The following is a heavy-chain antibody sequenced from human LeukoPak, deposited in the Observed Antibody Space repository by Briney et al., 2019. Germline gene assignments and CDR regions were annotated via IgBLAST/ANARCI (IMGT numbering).Heavy chain of an antibody. CDR2: IIPIFGTA. CDR1: GGTFSSYA. J-gene: IGHJ4*02. V-gene: IGHV1-69*13. Sequence: SVKVSCKASGGTFSSYAISWVRQAPGQGLEWMGGIIPIFGTANYAQKFQGRVTITADESTSTAYMELSSLRSEDTAVYYCARVPSPYYYDSSGLRFDYWGQGTLVTVSS. CDR3: ARVPSPYYYDSSGLRFDY. D-gene: IGHD3-22*01.